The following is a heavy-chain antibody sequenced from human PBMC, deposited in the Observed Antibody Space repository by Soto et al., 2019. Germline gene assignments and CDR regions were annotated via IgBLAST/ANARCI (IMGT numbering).Heavy chain of an antibody. J-gene: IGHJ1*01. CDR3: AKDYGDYVDYFQH. Sequence: EVQLLESGGGLVQPGGSLRLSCAASGFTFSSYAMSWVRQAPGKGLEWVSDISGSGGSTYYADSVKGRLTISRDNSKNTLYLQMNSLRAEDTAVYYCAKDYGDYVDYFQHWGQGTLVTVSS. CDR1: GFTFSSYA. CDR2: ISGSGGST. V-gene: IGHV3-23*01. D-gene: IGHD4-17*01.